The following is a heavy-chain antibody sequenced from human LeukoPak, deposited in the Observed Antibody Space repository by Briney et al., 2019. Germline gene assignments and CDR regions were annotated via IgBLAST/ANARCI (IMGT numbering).Heavy chain of an antibody. CDR2: ISGGGSI. CDR1: GFTFSIYA. D-gene: IGHD1-26*01. CDR3: AKGSYSGSHVFDI. V-gene: IGHV3-23*01. J-gene: IGHJ3*02. Sequence: GGSLRLSCAASGFTFSIYAMTWVRQAPGKGLQWVSSISGGGSIYYADSVKGRFTLSRDNSKNTLYLQMNSLRAEDTAVYYCAKGSYSGSHVFDIWGQGTMVTVSS.